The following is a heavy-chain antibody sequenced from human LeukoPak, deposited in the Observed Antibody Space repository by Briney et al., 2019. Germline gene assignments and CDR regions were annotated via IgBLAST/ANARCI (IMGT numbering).Heavy chain of an antibody. D-gene: IGHD3-22*01. CDR1: GGSISSSSYY. CDR3: ARVGVVVITLDAAWFDP. CDR2: IYYSGST. V-gene: IGHV4-39*07. Sequence: SETLSLTCTVSGGSISSSSYYWGWIRQPPGKGLEWIGSIYYSGSTYYNPSLKSRVTISVDTSKNQFSLKLSSVTAADTAVYYCARVGVVVITLDAAWFDPWGQGTLVTVSS. J-gene: IGHJ5*02.